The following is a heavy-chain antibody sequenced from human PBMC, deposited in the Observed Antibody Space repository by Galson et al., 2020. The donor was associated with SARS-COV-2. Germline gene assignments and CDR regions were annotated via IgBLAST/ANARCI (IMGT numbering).Heavy chain of an antibody. J-gene: IGHJ6*03. Sequence: GGSLRLSCAASGFSFSTRAIHWVRQAPGRGLEWVGVIRSKAYDATTEYAASVKGRFTISRDDSKSVAYLQMNSLKTEDTAVYFCAGDNWAYIDFYYYYLDVWGKGTTVTVSS. CDR3: AGDNWAYIDFYYYYLDV. V-gene: IGHV3-49*04. CDR1: GFSFSTRA. D-gene: IGHD1-1*01. CDR2: IRSKAYDATT.